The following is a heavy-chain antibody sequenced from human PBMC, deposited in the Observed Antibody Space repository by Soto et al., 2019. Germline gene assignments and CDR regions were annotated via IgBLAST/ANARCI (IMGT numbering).Heavy chain of an antibody. J-gene: IGHJ6*02. V-gene: IGHV4-34*01. CDR1: GGSFSGYY. CDR3: ARDSRSNYYYYGMDV. CDR2: INHRGST. Sequence: PSETLSLTCAVYGGSFSGYYWSWIRQPPGKGLEWIGEINHRGSTNYNPSLKSRVTISVDTSKNQFSLKLSSVTAADTAVYYCARDSRSNYYYYGMDVWGQGTTVTVSS. D-gene: IGHD4-4*01.